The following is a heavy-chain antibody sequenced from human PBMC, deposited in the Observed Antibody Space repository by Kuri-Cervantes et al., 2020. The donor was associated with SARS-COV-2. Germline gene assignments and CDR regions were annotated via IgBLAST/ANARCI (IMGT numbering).Heavy chain of an antibody. V-gene: IGHV4-61*01. J-gene: IGHJ5*02. CDR1: GGSVSSGSYY. D-gene: IGHD6-6*01. CDR2: IYYSGST. Sequence: SETLSLTCTVSGGSVSSGSYYWSWIRQPPGKGLEWIGYIYYSGSTYYNPSLKSRVTISVDTSKNQFSLQLNSVTPEDTAVYYCARDGISSIAARPNWFDPWGQGTLVTVSS. CDR3: ARDGISSIAARPNWFDP.